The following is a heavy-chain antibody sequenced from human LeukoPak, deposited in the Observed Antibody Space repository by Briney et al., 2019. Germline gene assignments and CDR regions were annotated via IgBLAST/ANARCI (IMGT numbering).Heavy chain of an antibody. J-gene: IGHJ6*02. CDR1: GGSISSYY. CDR2: IYYSGST. D-gene: IGHD6-13*01. V-gene: IGHV4-59*01. CDR3: ARDRRIAAAGTYHYYGMDV. Sequence: SETLSLTCTVSGGSISSYYWSWIRQPPGKGLEWIGYIYYSGSTNYNPSLKSRVTISVDTSKNQFSLKLSSVTAADTAVYYCARDRRIAAAGTYHYYGMDVWGQGTTVTVSS.